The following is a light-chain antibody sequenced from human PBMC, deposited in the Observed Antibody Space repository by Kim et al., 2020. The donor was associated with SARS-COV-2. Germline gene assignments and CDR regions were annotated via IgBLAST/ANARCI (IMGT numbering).Light chain of an antibody. CDR1: SSNIGRNT. CDR3: AAWDDSLKGWV. CDR2: NEN. V-gene: IGLV1-44*01. J-gene: IGLJ3*02. Sequence: QSVLTQPPSVSGTPGQRVTVSCSGGSSNIGRNTVNWYQQVPRAAPKLLIYNENQRPSGVPDRVSASKSGTSASLAIGGLQPEDEAQYYCAAWDDSLKGWVCGGGTQLTVL.